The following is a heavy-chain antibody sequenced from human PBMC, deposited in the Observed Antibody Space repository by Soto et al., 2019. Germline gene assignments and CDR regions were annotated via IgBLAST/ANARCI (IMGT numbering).Heavy chain of an antibody. CDR2: IYYSGST. J-gene: IGHJ5*02. CDR3: ARESKYDTSGYPPWFAP. V-gene: IGHV4-31*03. D-gene: IGHD3-22*01. Sequence: QVQLQESGPGLVKPSQTLSLTCTVSVASISSGGYYWSWIRQHPGEGLEWIGHIYYSGSTSYNPSTKSRVTISVDTSKNQFSLKLSSVTDADTAVYYCARESKYDTSGYPPWFAPWGQGTLVTVSS. CDR1: VASISSGGYY.